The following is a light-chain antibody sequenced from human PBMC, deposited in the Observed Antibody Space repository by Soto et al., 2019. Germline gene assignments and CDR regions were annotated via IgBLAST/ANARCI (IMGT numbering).Light chain of an antibody. CDR1: QDISGY. CDR2: DAS. CDR3: QQYDSLPIT. J-gene: IGKJ5*01. V-gene: IGKV1-33*01. Sequence: IQMTQSRSSLSASVGDRVTFTFQASQDISGYLNWYQQKPGKAPKVLIADASNLEAGVPSRFSGSGSGTHFTFTISSLQPEDIATYYCQQYDSLPITFGQGTRLEIK.